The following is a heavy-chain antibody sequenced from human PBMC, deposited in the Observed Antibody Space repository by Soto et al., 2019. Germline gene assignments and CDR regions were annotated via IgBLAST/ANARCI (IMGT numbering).Heavy chain of an antibody. J-gene: IGHJ6*03. D-gene: IGHD2-2*01. V-gene: IGHV3-7*01. CDR2: IKRDGSEK. Sequence: GGSLRLSCAASGFTFSSYWMSWVRQAPGKGMEWVANIKRDGSEKYYVDSVKGRFTISRDNAKNSLYLQMNSLRAEDTAVYYCATDLPAARDYYYYYMDVWGKGTTVTVPS. CDR3: ATDLPAARDYYYYYMDV. CDR1: GFTFSSYW.